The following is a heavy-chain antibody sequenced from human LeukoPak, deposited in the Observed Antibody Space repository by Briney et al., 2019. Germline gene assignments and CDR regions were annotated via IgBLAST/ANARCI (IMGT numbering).Heavy chain of an antibody. J-gene: IGHJ4*02. D-gene: IGHD6-19*01. CDR2: INPSGGRT. Sequence: ASVKVSCKASGYTFTGYYMHWVRQAPGQGLEWMGIINPSGGRTSYAQKFQSRGTMTRDTSTSTVYMELNSLRSEDTAVYYCARGHIAVAGNFDYWGQGTLVTVSS. V-gene: IGHV1-46*01. CDR1: GYTFTGYY. CDR3: ARGHIAVAGNFDY.